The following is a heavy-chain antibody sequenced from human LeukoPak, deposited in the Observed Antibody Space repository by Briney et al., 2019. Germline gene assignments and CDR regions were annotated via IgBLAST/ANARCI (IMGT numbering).Heavy chain of an antibody. CDR1: GFTLGNYG. V-gene: IGHV3-23*05. CDR2: VSISGENT. J-gene: IGHJ6*04. CDR3: AELGITMIGGV. Sequence: PGGSLRLSCAASGFTLGNYGMTWVRQAPEKGLEWVSSVSISGENTYYADSVKGRFTISRDNSKDTLYLLMSSLRADDTAVYYCAELGITMIGGVWGKGTTVTISS. D-gene: IGHD3-10*02.